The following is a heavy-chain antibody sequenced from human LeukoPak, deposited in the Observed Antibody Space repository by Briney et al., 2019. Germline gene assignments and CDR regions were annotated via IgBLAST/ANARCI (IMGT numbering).Heavy chain of an antibody. CDR3: ATVRGSDWYMDY. J-gene: IGHJ4*02. Sequence: PGGSLRLSCAASGLTFRNYGMNWVRQAPGKGLEWVTLIWCDGSRDYYVDFVKGRFTVSRDNSRNTLYLQMRNLRAEDTAVYYCATVRGSDWYMDYWGQGTLVTVSS. V-gene: IGHV3-33*01. CDR1: GLTFRNYG. D-gene: IGHD6-19*01. CDR2: IWCDGSRD.